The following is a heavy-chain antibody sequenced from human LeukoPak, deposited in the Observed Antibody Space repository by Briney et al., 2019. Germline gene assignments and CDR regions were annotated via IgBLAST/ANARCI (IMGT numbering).Heavy chain of an antibody. CDR2: INPNSGGT. Sequence: ASVKVSCKASGYTFTVYFMHWVRQAPGQGLEWMGWINPNSGGTNYAQKFQGRVTMTRDTSISTAYMELSRLRSDDTAVYYCARDLRVDGSGSSAFDIWGQGTMVTVSS. V-gene: IGHV1-2*02. J-gene: IGHJ3*02. CDR3: ARDLRVDGSGSSAFDI. CDR1: GYTFTVYF. D-gene: IGHD3-10*01.